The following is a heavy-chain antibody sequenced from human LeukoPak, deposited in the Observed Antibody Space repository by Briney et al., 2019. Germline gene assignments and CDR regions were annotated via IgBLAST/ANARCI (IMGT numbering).Heavy chain of an antibody. J-gene: IGHJ4*02. Sequence: TGGSLRLSCAASGFTFSNYWMHWDRQAPGKGLEWVSRINERATIISYADSVKGRFTISRENARNTLYLQMNSLTAEDTAVYYCVRDLILVWTPGDDFDHWGQGTLVTVSS. CDR3: VRDLILVWTPGDDFDH. CDR2: INERATII. V-gene: IGHV3-74*01. D-gene: IGHD3-16*01. CDR1: GFTFSNYW.